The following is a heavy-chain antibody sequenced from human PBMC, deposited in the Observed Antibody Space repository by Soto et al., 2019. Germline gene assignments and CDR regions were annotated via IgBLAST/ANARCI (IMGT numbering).Heavy chain of an antibody. Sequence: QMQLVQSGPEVQKPGTSVKVSCKASGFTFTASAVQWVRQARGQRLEWIGWIVVGSGKTNYAENFREKVTITRDTSTRTAYMEVTGLRSEDTAVYYCAGGGYAKLLYYPSSYYYGMDVWGQGTTVTVSS. CDR1: GFTFTASA. CDR3: AGGGYAKLLYYPSSYYYGMDV. CDR2: IVVGSGKT. J-gene: IGHJ6*02. V-gene: IGHV1-58*01. D-gene: IGHD3-22*01.